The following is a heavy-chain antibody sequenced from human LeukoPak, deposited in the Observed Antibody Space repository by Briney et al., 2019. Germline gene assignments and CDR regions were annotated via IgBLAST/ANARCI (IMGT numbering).Heavy chain of an antibody. V-gene: IGHV1-69*05. CDR1: GGTFSSYA. CDR2: IIPIFGTA. CDR3: ARVGVGATSPFGY. D-gene: IGHD1-26*01. J-gene: IGHJ4*02. Sequence: SVKVSCKASGGTFSSYAISWVRQAPGQGLEWMGRIIPIFGTANYAQKFQGRVTITTEESTSTAYMELSSLRSEDTAVYYCARVGVGATSPFGYWGQGTLVTVSS.